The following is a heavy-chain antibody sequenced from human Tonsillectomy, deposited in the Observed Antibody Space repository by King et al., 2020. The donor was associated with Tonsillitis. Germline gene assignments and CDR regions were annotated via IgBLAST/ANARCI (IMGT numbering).Heavy chain of an antibody. V-gene: IGHV3-64*01. J-gene: IGHJ4*02. CDR1: GFTFSSYA. CDR2: ISGNGGTT. CDR3: ARARGMAARPLDY. D-gene: IGHD6-6*01. Sequence: VQLVESGGGLVQPGGSLRLSCAASGFTFSSYAMHWVRQAPGKGLEYVSAISGNGGTTYYANAVKGRFTISRDNSKNTMSLQMGSLRAEDMGVYFCARARGMAARPLDYWGQGTLVTVSS.